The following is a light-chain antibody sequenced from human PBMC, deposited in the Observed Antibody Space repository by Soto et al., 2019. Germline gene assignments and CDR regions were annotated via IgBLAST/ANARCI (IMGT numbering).Light chain of an antibody. J-gene: IGKJ4*01. V-gene: IGKV3-20*01. CDR3: QQYHKWPPFT. CDR2: GAS. CDR1: QSVSSSQ. Sequence: EIVLTQSPGTLSLSPGERATLSCRASQSVSSSQLAWYQQRPGQAPRLLVYGASTRATGIADRFSGSGSGTDFTLTISSLQSEDFAVYYCQQYHKWPPFTFGGGTKVDIK.